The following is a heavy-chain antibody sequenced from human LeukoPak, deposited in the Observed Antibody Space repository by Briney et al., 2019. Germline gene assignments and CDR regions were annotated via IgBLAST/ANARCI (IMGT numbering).Heavy chain of an antibody. CDR1: GFTFDDYA. CDR2: ISWDGGST. CDR3: AKDGRRYSGSYYSSYFDY. V-gene: IGHV3-43D*04. D-gene: IGHD1-26*01. Sequence: GGSLRLSCAVSGFTFDDYAMDWVRQAPGKGLEWVSLISWDGGSTYYADSVKGRFTISRDNSKNSLYLQMNSLRAEDTALYYCAKDGRRYSGSYYSSYFDYWGQGTLVTVSS. J-gene: IGHJ4*02.